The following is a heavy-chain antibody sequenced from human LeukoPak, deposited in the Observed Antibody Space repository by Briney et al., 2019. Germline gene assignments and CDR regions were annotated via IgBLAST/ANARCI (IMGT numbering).Heavy chain of an antibody. D-gene: IGHD7-27*01. CDR1: GFTFSSYW. Sequence: GGSLRLSCAASGFTFSSYWMHWVRQAPGKGLMWVSRINSDGSITNYADSVKGRFTISRDNSKNTLYLQMNSLRAEDTAVYYCAKVPELGPVYYFDYWGQGTLVTVSS. V-gene: IGHV3-74*01. CDR2: INSDGSIT. CDR3: AKVPELGPVYYFDY. J-gene: IGHJ4*02.